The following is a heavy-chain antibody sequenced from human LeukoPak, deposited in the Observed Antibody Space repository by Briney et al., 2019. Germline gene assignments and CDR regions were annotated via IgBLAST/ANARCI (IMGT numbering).Heavy chain of an antibody. J-gene: IGHJ4*02. CDR1: GFTFSSYS. CDR2: ISSNSRYT. Sequence: PGGSLRLSCAASGFTFSSYSMNWVRQAPGKGLEWVSSISSNSRYTYYADSVKGRFTISRDNAKSSLYLQTNSLRADDTAVYYCARVAEAAAFDYWGQGTLVTVSS. V-gene: IGHV3-21*01. CDR3: ARVAEAAAFDY. D-gene: IGHD6-13*01.